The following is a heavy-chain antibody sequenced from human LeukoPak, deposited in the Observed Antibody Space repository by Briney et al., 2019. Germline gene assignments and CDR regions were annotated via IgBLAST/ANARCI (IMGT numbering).Heavy chain of an antibody. J-gene: IGHJ4*02. CDR2: VKYDGSEK. CDR1: GFTFSTYW. CDR3: ARDRRGSGYYYYFDY. Sequence: GGSLRLSCAASGFTFSTYWMSWVRQAPGKGLEWVANVKYDGSEKYYVDSVNGRFTISRDNAKNSLYLQMNSLRAEDTAVYYCARDRRGSGYYYYFDYWGQGTLVTVSS. V-gene: IGHV3-7*01. D-gene: IGHD3-3*01.